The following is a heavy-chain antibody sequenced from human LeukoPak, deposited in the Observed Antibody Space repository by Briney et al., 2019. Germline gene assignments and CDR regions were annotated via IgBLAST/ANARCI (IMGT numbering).Heavy chain of an antibody. J-gene: IGHJ5*02. CDR1: GGSISSGGHY. CDR2: IYYSGST. CDR3: ARSLGGYWFDP. Sequence: SETLSLTCTVSGGSISSGGHYWSWIRQHPRKGLEWIGYIYYSGSTYYNPSLKSRVTISVDTSKDQFSLKLSSVTATDTAVYYRARSLGGYWFDPWGQGTLVTVSS. V-gene: IGHV4-31*03.